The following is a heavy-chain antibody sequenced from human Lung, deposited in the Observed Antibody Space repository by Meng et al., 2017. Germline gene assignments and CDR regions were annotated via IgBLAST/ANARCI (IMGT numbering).Heavy chain of an antibody. Sequence: QGPHKRGGLGLLKPSGTLSLTCVVSGGSFSDYYWSWIRQPPGKGLEWIGEINHSGSTNYNPSLESRATISVDASQNNLSLKLSSVTAADSAVYYCARGPTTMAHDFDYWGQGTLVTVSS. CDR2: INHSGST. CDR1: GGSFSDYY. J-gene: IGHJ4*02. CDR3: ARGPTTMAHDFDY. V-gene: IGHV4-34*01. D-gene: IGHD4-11*01.